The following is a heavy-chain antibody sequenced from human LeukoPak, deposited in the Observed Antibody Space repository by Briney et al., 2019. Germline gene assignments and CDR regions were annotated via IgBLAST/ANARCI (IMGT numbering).Heavy chain of an antibody. V-gene: IGHV5-51*01. J-gene: IGHJ4*02. CDR2: IYPGDSDT. D-gene: IGHD2-8*02. CDR1: GYTFSSYW. CDR3: ARSTGGTGPADY. Sequence: GESLKISCKASGYTFSSYWIGWVRQMPGEGLEWMGIIYPGDSDTRYSPSFQGQVTISADTTISTAYLQWTSLKASDTATYYCARSTGGTGPADYWGQGTLVTVSS.